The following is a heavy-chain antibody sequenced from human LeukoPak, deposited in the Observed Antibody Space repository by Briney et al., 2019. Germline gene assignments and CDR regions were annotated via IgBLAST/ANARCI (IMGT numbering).Heavy chain of an antibody. Sequence: KPSETLSLTCTVSGGSISSGSYYWSWIRQPAGKGLEWIGRIYTSGSTNYNPSLKSRVTISVDTSKNQFSLKLSSVTAADTAVYYCARDEPPGVWPPRYYMDVWGKGTTVTVSS. V-gene: IGHV4-61*02. J-gene: IGHJ6*03. CDR1: GGSISSGSYY. D-gene: IGHD2-8*01. CDR3: ARDEPPGVWPPRYYMDV. CDR2: IYTSGST.